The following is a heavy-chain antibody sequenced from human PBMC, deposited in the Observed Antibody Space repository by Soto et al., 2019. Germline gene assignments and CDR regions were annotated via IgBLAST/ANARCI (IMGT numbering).Heavy chain of an antibody. CDR1: SASISSSSYT. V-gene: IGHV4-39*02. Sequence: ASETLSLTCTVSSASISSSSYTWGWIRQPPGKGLEWIGSIYYSGSTYYNPSLNNRVTVSVDTSKNQFSLKLTSVTAADTAVYYCARDKITGLFDYWGQGTLVTVSS. D-gene: IGHD2-8*02. CDR2: IYYSGST. CDR3: ARDKITGLFDY. J-gene: IGHJ4*02.